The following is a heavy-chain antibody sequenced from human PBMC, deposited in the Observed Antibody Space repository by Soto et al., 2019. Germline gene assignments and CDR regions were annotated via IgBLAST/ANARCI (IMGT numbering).Heavy chain of an antibody. D-gene: IGHD4-4*01. J-gene: IGHJ4*02. Sequence: QVQLVESGGGVVQPGRSLRLSCAASGFTFSSYGMHWVRQAPGKGLEWVAVIWYDGSNKYYADSVKGRFTISRDNSKNTLYLQMNSLRAEDTAVYYCARDHAVTSPFDYCGQGTLVTVSS. CDR3: ARDHAVTSPFDY. CDR2: IWYDGSNK. CDR1: GFTFSSYG. V-gene: IGHV3-33*01.